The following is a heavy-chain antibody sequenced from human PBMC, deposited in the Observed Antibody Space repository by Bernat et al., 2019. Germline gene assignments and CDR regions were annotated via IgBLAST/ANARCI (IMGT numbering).Heavy chain of an antibody. Sequence: QVQLVESGGGVVQPGRSLRLSCAASGFTFSSYAMHWVRQAPGKGVEWVAVISYDGSNKYYADSVKGRFTISRDNSKNTLYLQMNSLRAEDTAVYYCASGGTLLFDYWGQGTLVTVSS. CDR1: GFTFSSYA. D-gene: IGHD1-26*01. J-gene: IGHJ4*02. V-gene: IGHV3-30-3*01. CDR2: ISYDGSNK. CDR3: ASGGTLLFDY.